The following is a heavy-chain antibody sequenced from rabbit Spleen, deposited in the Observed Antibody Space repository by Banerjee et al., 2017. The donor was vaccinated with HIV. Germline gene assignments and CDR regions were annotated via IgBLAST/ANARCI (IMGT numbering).Heavy chain of an antibody. V-gene: IGHV1S45*01. D-gene: IGHD1-1*01. CDR2: IDNGDGST. J-gene: IGHJ4*01. Sequence: QEQLEESGGDLVKPEGSLTLTCTASGFSFRGIYYMCWVRQAPGKRPEWIACIDNGDGSTYYATWAKGRFTVSKTSSTTVTLQMTSLTPADTASYFCARVGNSDVTYFNLWGPGTLVTVS. CDR3: ARVGNSDVTYFNL. CDR1: GFSFRGIYY.